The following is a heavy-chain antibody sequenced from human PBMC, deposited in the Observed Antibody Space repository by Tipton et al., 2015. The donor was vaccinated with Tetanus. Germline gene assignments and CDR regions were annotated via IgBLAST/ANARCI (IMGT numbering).Heavy chain of an antibody. Sequence: TLSLTCTVSGASINSSHHFWAWVRQSPGKGLEWIGAIYYRGSTFYNPSLKDRVTTLVDRSKNQFSLKLTSVTAADTAVYYCARDRYTSSSYDEDFWGQGTLVTVSS. V-gene: IGHV4-39*07. CDR3: ARDRYTSSSYDEDF. D-gene: IGHD6-6*01. CDR1: GASINSSHHF. J-gene: IGHJ4*02. CDR2: IYYRGST.